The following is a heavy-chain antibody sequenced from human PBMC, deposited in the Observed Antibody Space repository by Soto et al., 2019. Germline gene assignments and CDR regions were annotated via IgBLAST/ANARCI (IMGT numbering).Heavy chain of an antibody. D-gene: IGHD2-2*03. CDR3: AKSLRWILTARTFVP. V-gene: IGHV3-30*18. CDR2: ISYDGSNK. Sequence: QVQLVESGGGVVQPGRSLRLSCAASGFTFSSYGMHWVRQAPGKGLEWVAVISYDGSNKYYADSVKGRFTISRDNSKNAMYLQMHSLRAAVPAVYYWAKSLRWILTARTFVPWGQGTLVTVSS. CDR1: GFTFSSYG. J-gene: IGHJ5*02.